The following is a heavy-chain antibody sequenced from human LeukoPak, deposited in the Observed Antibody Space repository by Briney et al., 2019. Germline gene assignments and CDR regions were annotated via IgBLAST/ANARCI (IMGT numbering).Heavy chain of an antibody. CDR3: ARGRGATTSDY. V-gene: IGHV1-8*01. Sequence: AAVKVSCKASGYTFTSYDINWVRQATGQGLEWMGWMNPNSGNTGYAQKFQGRVTMTRNTSISTAYMEMSRLRSEDTAVYYCARGRGATTSDYWGQGTLVTVSS. CDR2: MNPNSGNT. J-gene: IGHJ4*02. D-gene: IGHD5-12*01. CDR1: GYTFTSYD.